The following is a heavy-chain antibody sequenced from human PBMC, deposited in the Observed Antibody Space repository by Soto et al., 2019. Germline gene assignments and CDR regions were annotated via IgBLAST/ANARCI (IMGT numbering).Heavy chain of an antibody. CDR1: GGSISSSNW. CDR3: ARSGEGMSGRSFFDAHFPYDFWSGYYPD. J-gene: IGHJ4*02. V-gene: IGHV4-4*02. CDR2: IYHSGST. D-gene: IGHD3-3*01. Sequence: PSETLSLTCAVSGGSISSSNWWSWVRQPPGKGLEWIGEIYHSGSTNYNPSLKSRVTISVDKSKNQFSLKLSSVTAADTAVYYCARSGEGMSGRSFFDAHFPYDFWSGYYPDWGQGTLVTVSS.